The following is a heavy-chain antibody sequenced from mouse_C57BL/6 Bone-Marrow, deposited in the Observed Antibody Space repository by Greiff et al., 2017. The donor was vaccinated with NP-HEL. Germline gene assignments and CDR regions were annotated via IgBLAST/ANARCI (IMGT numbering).Heavy chain of an antibody. J-gene: IGHJ3*01. CDR2: ISDGGSYT. Sequence: EVKVVESGGGLVKPGGSLKLSCAASGFTFSSYAMSWVRQTPEKRLEWVATISDGGSYTYYPDNVKGRFTISRDNAKNNLYLQMSHLKSEDTAMYYCARDPNYYGSSWGFAYWGQGTLVTVSA. CDR1: GFTFSSYA. D-gene: IGHD1-1*01. V-gene: IGHV5-4*01. CDR3: ARDPNYYGSSWGFAY.